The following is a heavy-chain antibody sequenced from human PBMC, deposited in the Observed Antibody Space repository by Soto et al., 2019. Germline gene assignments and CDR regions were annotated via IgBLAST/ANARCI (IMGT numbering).Heavy chain of an antibody. CDR3: ARVIDSSGYYSGGVNWFDP. Sequence: ASVKVSCKASGYTFTSYGISWVRQAPGQGLEWMGGIIPIFGTANYAQKFQGRVTITADESTSTAYMGLSSLRSEDTAVYYCARVIDSSGYYSGGVNWFDPWGQGTLVTVSS. V-gene: IGHV1-69*13. CDR1: GYTFTSYG. D-gene: IGHD3-22*01. CDR2: IIPIFGTA. J-gene: IGHJ5*02.